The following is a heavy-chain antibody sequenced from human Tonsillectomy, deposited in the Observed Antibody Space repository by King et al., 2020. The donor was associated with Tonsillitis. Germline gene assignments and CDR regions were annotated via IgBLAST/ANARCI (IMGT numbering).Heavy chain of an antibody. CDR2: IRYDGSNK. CDR1: GFTFSNYG. Sequence: VQLVESGGGVVQPGGSLRLSCAASGFTFSNYGMHCVRQAPGKGLEWVAFIRYDGSNKYYADSVKGRFTISRDNSKNTLYLQMNSLRAEDTAVYYCVKADLPYYYYYGMDGWGLGTTVTVSS. J-gene: IGHJ6*02. CDR3: VKADLPYYYYYGMDG. V-gene: IGHV3-30*02.